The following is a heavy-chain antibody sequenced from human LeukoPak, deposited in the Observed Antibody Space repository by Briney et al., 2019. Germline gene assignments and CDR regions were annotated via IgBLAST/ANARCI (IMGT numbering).Heavy chain of an antibody. CDR1: GFTFSNYA. CDR2: IIDSGRNS. J-gene: IGHJ4*02. Sequence: GGCLRLSCAAYGFTFSNYAMSWVRQAPRKGLEWVSSIIDSGRNSSYADSMEGRLTISRDNSKNTLYLQKNSLRAEETAVYYCARDRMVYTYWGQGTLVTVSS. V-gene: IGHV3-23*01. CDR3: ARDRMVYTY. D-gene: IGHD3-10*01.